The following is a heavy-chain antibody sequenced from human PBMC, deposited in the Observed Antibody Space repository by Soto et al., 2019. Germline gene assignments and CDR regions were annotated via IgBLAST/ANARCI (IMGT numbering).Heavy chain of an antibody. CDR1: GFTFSTYG. J-gene: IGHJ4*02. CDR3: AREEGHSGHDL. Sequence: GGSLRLSCAASGFTFSTYGMNWVRQAPGKGLEWVSSISSSSSYIYYADSVKGRFTISRDNATNSLYLQMNSLRADDTAVYYCAREEGHSGHDLWGQGTLVTVSS. V-gene: IGHV3-21*01. D-gene: IGHD5-12*01. CDR2: ISSSSSYI.